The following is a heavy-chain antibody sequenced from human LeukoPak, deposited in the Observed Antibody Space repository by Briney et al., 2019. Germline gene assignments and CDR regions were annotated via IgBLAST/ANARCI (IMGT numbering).Heavy chain of an antibody. CDR3: ARRAVRGVITNYMDV. J-gene: IGHJ6*03. V-gene: IGHV3-30-3*01. Sequence: PGGSLRLSCAASGFTFSSYAMHWVRQAPGKGLEWVAVISYGGSNKYYADSVKGRFTISRDNSKNTLYLQMNSLRAEDTAVYYCARRAVRGVITNYMDVWGKGTTVTVSS. CDR2: ISYGGSNK. D-gene: IGHD3-10*01. CDR1: GFTFSSYA.